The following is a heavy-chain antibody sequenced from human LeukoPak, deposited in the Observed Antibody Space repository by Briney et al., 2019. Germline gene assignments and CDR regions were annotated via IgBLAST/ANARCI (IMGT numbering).Heavy chain of an antibody. J-gene: IGHJ3*02. Sequence: PSETLSLTCTVSGCSISSTSYNWVWIRQPPGMGLEGVGSVDYSGSTYYNPSLKSRVTIPVDTSKNQFSLRLSSVTAADTAVYYCARRNVVVLPAGRWDDAFDIWGQGTMVTVSS. CDR1: GCSISSTSYN. CDR2: VDYSGST. V-gene: IGHV4-39*01. CDR3: ARRNVVVLPAGRWDDAFDI. D-gene: IGHD2-2*01.